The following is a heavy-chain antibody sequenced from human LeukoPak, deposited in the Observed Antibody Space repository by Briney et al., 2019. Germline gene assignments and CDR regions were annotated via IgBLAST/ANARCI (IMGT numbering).Heavy chain of an antibody. CDR1: GGSISGYY. Sequence: PSETLSLTCTVSGGSISGYYWSWIRQPTGKGLEWIGRILTSGNTNYNPSLKSRVTMSVDTSKNQFSLKLSSVTAADTAVYYCARQYIHGGRDFDYWGQGTLVTVSS. CDR3: ARQYIHGGRDFDY. J-gene: IGHJ4*02. V-gene: IGHV4-4*07. CDR2: ILTSGNT. D-gene: IGHD3-16*01.